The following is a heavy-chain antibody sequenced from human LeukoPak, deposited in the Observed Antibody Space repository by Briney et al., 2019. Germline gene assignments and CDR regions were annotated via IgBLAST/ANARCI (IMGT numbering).Heavy chain of an antibody. J-gene: IGHJ5*02. CDR1: GGSFSGYY. Sequence: SETLSLTCAVYGGSFSGYYWSWIRQHPGKGLEWIGYIYYSGSTYYNPSLKSRVTISVDTSKNQFSLKLSSVTAADTAVYYCARGTQSSWFDPWGQGTLVTVSS. D-gene: IGHD2-2*01. CDR2: IYYSGST. V-gene: IGHV4-31*11. CDR3: ARGTQSSWFDP.